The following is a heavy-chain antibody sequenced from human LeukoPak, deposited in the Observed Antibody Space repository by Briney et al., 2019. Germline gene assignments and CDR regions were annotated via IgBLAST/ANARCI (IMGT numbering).Heavy chain of an antibody. V-gene: IGHV3-30*09. J-gene: IGHJ4*02. CDR2: LSPEQTNM. Sequence: GGSLRLSCVASGFILSNYPMHWVRQAPDKRLEWLGFLSPEQTNMYADSVKGRFAISRDNSKNTTYIQMNDLRPEDTAMFYCAKEGGSSGHAGYFDNWGQGTLVTVSS. CDR1: GFILSNYP. D-gene: IGHD3-22*01. CDR3: AKEGGSSGHAGYFDN.